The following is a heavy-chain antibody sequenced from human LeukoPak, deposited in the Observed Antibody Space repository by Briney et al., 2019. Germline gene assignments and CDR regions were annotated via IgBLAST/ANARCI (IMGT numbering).Heavy chain of an antibody. Sequence: ASVKVSCKASGYTFTGYYMHWVRQAPGQGLEWMGWINPNSGGTNYAQKFQGRVTMTRDTSISTAYMELSRLRSDDTAVNYCARWSGIAAVGIDYWGQGTLVSVSS. CDR1: GYTFTGYY. CDR2: INPNSGGT. J-gene: IGHJ4*02. V-gene: IGHV1-2*02. CDR3: ARWSGIAAVGIDY. D-gene: IGHD6-13*01.